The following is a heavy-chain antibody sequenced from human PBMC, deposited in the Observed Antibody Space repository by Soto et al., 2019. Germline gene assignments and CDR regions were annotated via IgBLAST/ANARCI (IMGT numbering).Heavy chain of an antibody. CDR2: INGGDAHT. V-gene: IGHV1-3*01. D-gene: IGHD3-10*01. J-gene: IGHJ4*02. CDR3: ARGFHGSADY. Sequence: QVRFVQSGAEVKKPGASVKLSCKASGYTFTSNAIHWVRQAPGQRLEWMGWINGGDAHTQYSQRLQGRVTLSRDTSATTAYMELSSLRSEDTAVYYCARGFHGSADYWGQGTPVTVSA. CDR1: GYTFTSNA.